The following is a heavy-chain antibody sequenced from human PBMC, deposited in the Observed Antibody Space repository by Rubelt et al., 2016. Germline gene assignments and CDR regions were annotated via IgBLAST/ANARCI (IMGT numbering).Heavy chain of an antibody. CDR2: IYSGGAT. Sequence: QLGMRGGGLVQPGGSLRLSCAASGFTVSSNYMTWVRQAPGKGLEWVSVIYSGGATYYADSVKGRFTISRDNSKNTLYLQMNSLRAEDTAVYYCAKDRCTSNSCYMNNWGQGVLVTVSS. V-gene: IGHV3-53*02. D-gene: IGHD2-2*02. CDR1: GFTVSSNY. J-gene: IGHJ4*02. CDR3: AKDRCTSNSCYMNN.